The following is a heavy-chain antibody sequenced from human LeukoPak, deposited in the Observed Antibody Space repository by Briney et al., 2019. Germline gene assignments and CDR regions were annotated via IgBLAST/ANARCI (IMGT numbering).Heavy chain of an antibody. J-gene: IGHJ5*02. CDR3: AREGDYEEWRDWFDP. D-gene: IGHD4-17*01. V-gene: IGHV4-59*01. Sequence: SETLSLTCTVSGGSISSYYWSWIRQPPGKGLEWIGYIYYSGSTNYNPSLKSRVTISVDTPKNQFSLKLSSVTAADTAVYYCAREGDYEEWRDWFDPWGQGTLVTVSS. CDR2: IYYSGST. CDR1: GGSISSYY.